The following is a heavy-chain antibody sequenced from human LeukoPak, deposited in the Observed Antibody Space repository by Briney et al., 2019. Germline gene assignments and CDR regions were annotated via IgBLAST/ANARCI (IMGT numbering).Heavy chain of an antibody. CDR2: ISAYNGNT. J-gene: IGHJ4*02. V-gene: IGHV1-18*01. CDR3: ARDEGAGATTDY. Sequence: GASVKVSCKGSGYTFTSHGISWVRQAPGQGPEWMGWISAYNGNTNYAQKFQGRVTVTTDTSTSTAYMELRSLRSDDTAVYYCARDEGAGATTDYWGQGTLVTASS. CDR1: GYTFTSHG. D-gene: IGHD1-26*01.